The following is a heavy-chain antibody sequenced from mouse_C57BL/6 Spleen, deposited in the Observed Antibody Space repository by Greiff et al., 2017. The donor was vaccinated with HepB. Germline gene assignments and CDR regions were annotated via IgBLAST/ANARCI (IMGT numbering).Heavy chain of an antibody. D-gene: IGHD1-1*01. CDR3: ARRGYYGSSYVDDY. J-gene: IGHJ2*01. Sequence: VQLQQSGAELVKPGASVKISCKASGYAFSSYWMNWVKQRPGKGLEWIGQIYPGDGDTNYNGKFKGKATLTADKSSSTAYMQLSSLTSEDSAVYFCARRGYYGSSYVDDYWGQGTTLTVSS. CDR1: GYAFSSYW. V-gene: IGHV1-80*01. CDR2: IYPGDGDT.